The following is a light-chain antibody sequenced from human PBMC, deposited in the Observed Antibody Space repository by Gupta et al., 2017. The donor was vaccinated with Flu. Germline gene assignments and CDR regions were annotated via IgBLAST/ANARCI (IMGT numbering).Light chain of an antibody. J-gene: IGKJ1*01. Sequence: DIQMTQSPYTLSASVGDRVTITCRASQSFSTWLAWYQQKPGKAPKLLIYKASYLESGVPSRFSGSGSGTEFTLTISSLQPDDFATYYCQQYNSYPKTCGQGTKVEIK. CDR2: KAS. CDR1: QSFSTW. V-gene: IGKV1-5*03. CDR3: QQYNSYPKT.